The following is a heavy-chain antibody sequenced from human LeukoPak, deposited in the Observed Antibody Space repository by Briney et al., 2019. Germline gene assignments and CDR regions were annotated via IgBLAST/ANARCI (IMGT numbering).Heavy chain of an antibody. V-gene: IGHV3-7*01. CDR1: GFTFSSYW. CDR3: AIISGSYSGMDV. J-gene: IGHJ6*02. CDR2: IKQDGSEK. Sequence: GGSLRLSCAASGFTFSSYWISWVRQAPGKGLEWVANIKQDGSEKYYVDSVKGRFTISRDNAKNSLYLQMNSLRAEDTAVYYCAIISGSYSGMDVWGQGTTVTVSS. D-gene: IGHD1-26*01.